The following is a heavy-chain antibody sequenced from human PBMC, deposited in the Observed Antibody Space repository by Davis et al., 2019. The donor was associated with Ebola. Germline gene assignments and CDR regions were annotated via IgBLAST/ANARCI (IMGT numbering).Heavy chain of an antibody. CDR3: ARDPENWNYGIDY. D-gene: IGHD1-7*01. CDR1: GASISSGGYS. CDR2: MYYSGST. V-gene: IGHV4-30-4*07. J-gene: IGHJ4*02. Sequence: SETLSLTCAVPGASISSGGYSWSWIRQPPGKGLEWTGYMYYSGSTYYNPSLKSRVTIPVDPSKNQFSLKLSSVTAADTAVYYGARDPENWNYGIDYWGQGTLVTVSS.